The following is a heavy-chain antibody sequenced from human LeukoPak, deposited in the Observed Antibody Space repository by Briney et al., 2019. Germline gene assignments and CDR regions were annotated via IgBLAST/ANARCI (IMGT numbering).Heavy chain of an antibody. CDR2: IIPIFGTA. CDR1: GGTFSSYA. CDR3: ARDPPLGCSSTSYYVTEGFDP. Sequence: ASVKVSCKASGGTFSSYAISWVRQAPGQGLEWMGGIIPIFGTANYAQKFQGRVTITADESTSTAYMELSSLRSEDTAVYYCARDPPLGCSSTSYYVTEGFDPWGQGTLVTVSS. J-gene: IGHJ5*02. V-gene: IGHV1-69*13. D-gene: IGHD2-2*01.